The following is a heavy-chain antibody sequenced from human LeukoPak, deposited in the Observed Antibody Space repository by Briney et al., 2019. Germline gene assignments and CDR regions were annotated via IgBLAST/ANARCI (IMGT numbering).Heavy chain of an antibody. V-gene: IGHV4-59*08. CDR2: IYYSGST. D-gene: IGHD1-14*01. CDR3: ARLPPPEAGFFDY. Sequence: SETLSLTCTVSGGSISSYYWSWIRQPPGKGLEWIGYIYYSGSTNYNPSLKSRVTISVDTSKNQFSLKLSSVTAADTAVYYCARLPPPEAGFFDYWGQGTLVTVSS. J-gene: IGHJ4*02. CDR1: GGSISSYY.